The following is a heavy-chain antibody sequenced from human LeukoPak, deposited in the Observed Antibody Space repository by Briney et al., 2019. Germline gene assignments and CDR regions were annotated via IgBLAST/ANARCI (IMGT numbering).Heavy chain of an antibody. Sequence: GGSLRLSCAASGFTFSSYAMSWVRQAPGKGLEWVSAISGSGGSTYYADSVKGRFTISRDNSKNTLYLQMNSLRAEDTAVYYCAKDLRAYCGSTSCLALDYWGQVTLVIVSS. CDR3: AKDLRAYCGSTSCLALDY. D-gene: IGHD2-2*01. V-gene: IGHV3-23*01. CDR1: GFTFSSYA. CDR2: ISGSGGST. J-gene: IGHJ4*02.